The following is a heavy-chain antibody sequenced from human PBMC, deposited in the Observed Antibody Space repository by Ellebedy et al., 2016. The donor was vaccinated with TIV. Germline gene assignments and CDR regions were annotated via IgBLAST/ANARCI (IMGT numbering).Heavy chain of an antibody. CDR1: GFTVSSNY. V-gene: IGHV3-66*01. Sequence: GGSLRLSXAASGFTVSSNYMSWVRQAPGKGLEWVSVIYSGGSTYYADSVKGRFTISRDNSKNTLYLQMNSLRAEDTAVYYCARDRYGSGSYYYYWGQGTLVTVSS. J-gene: IGHJ4*02. D-gene: IGHD3-10*01. CDR2: IYSGGST. CDR3: ARDRYGSGSYYYY.